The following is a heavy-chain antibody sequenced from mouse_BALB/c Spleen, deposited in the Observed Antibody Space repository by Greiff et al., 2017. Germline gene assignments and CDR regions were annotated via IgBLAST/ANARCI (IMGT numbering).Heavy chain of an antibody. CDR1: GFAFSSYD. Sequence: DVMLVESGGGLVKPGGSLKLSCAASGFAFSSYDMSWVRQTPEKRLEWVAYISSGGGSTYYPDTVKGRFTISRDNAKNTLYLQMSSLKSEDTAMYYCARHEEEFAYWGQGTLVTVSA. J-gene: IGHJ3*01. V-gene: IGHV5-12-1*01. CDR2: ISSGGGST. CDR3: ARHEEEFAY.